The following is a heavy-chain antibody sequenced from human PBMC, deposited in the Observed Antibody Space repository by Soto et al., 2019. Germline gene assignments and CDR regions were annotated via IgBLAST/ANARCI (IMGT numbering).Heavy chain of an antibody. V-gene: IGHV1-46*01. Sequence: ASVKVSCKASGYTFTCYYMHWVRQAPGQGLEWMGIINPSGGSTSYAQKFQGRVTMTRDTSTSTVYMELSSLRSEDTAVYYCARDGAALWFGELLYRSPPDYYYYGMDVWGQGTTVTVSS. CDR3: ARDGAALWFGELLYRSPPDYYYYGMDV. D-gene: IGHD3-10*01. J-gene: IGHJ6*02. CDR1: GYTFTCYY. CDR2: INPSGGST.